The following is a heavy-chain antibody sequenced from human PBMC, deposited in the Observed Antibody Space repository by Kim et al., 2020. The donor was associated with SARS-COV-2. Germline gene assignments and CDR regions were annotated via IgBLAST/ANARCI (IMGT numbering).Heavy chain of an antibody. Sequence: SETLSLTCTVSGGSISSSSYYWGWIRQPPGKGLEWIGSIYYSGSTYYNPSLKSRVTISVDTSKNQFSLKLSSVTAADTAVYYCARGLPSYYDILTGYYRVGHLFDYWGQGTLVTVSS. CDR3: ARGLPSYYDILTGYYRVGHLFDY. J-gene: IGHJ4*02. CDR2: IYYSGST. D-gene: IGHD3-9*01. CDR1: GGSISSSSYY. V-gene: IGHV4-39*07.